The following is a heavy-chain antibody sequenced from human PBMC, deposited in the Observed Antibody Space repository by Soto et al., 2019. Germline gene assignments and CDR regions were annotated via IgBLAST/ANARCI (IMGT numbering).Heavy chain of an antibody. D-gene: IGHD2-21*02. CDR3: ALKGTANPFY. Sequence: GSLRLACASSGVTFTAYDLTWVRQAPGKGLDWVSGISPSGDTTYYADSVKGRFTISRDNSKTVLYLQMNSLRAEDTAVYYCALKGTANPFYWGQGTLVTVSS. V-gene: IGHV3-23*01. CDR2: ISPSGDTT. J-gene: IGHJ4*02. CDR1: GVTFTAYD.